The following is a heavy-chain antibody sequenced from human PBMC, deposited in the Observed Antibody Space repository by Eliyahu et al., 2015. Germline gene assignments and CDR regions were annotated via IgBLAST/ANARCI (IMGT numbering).Heavy chain of an antibody. CDR2: ISGSGGST. D-gene: IGHD1-1*01. CDR1: GFXFXSYX. Sequence: EVQLLESGGGLVQPGGSLRLSCAXSGFXFXSYXXSWVXQAPGKGLEWVSAISGSGGSTFYADSVKGRFTISRDNSKNTLYLQMISLRAEDTALYYCAKEDEGLERRTPYYFDYWGQGTLVTVSS. J-gene: IGHJ4*02. V-gene: IGHV3-23*01. CDR3: AKEDEGLERRTPYYFDY.